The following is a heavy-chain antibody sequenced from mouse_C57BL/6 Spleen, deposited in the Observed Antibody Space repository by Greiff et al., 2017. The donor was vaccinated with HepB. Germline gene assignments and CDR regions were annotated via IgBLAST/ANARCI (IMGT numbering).Heavy chain of an antibody. CDR3: TRYHYGSSYFDY. CDR1: GYTFTDYE. J-gene: IGHJ2*01. D-gene: IGHD1-1*01. Sequence: QVQLQQSWAELVRPGASVTLSCKASGYTFTDYEMHWVKQTPVHGLEWIGAIDPETGGTAYNQKFKGKAILTADKSSSTAYMELRSLTSEDSAVYYCTRYHYGSSYFDYWGQGTTLTVSS. CDR2: IDPETGGT. V-gene: IGHV1-15*01.